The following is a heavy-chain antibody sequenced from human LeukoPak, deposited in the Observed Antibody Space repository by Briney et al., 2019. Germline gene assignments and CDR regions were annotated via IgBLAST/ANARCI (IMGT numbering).Heavy chain of an antibody. V-gene: IGHV1-18*01. CDR3: TRGVGYCSGGSCPYWFDP. J-gene: IGHJ5*02. D-gene: IGHD2-15*01. CDR1: GYTFTSYG. CDR2: ISAYNGDT. Sequence: ASVKVSCKASGYTFTSYGISWVGQAPGQGPEWMGWISAYNGDTNYAQKFQGRVTMTTDTPTSTAYMELRSLRSDDTAVYYCTRGVGYCSGGSCPYWFDPWGQGTLVTVSS.